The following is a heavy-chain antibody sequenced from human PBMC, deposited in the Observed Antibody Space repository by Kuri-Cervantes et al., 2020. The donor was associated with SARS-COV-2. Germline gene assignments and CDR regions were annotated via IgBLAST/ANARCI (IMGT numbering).Heavy chain of an antibody. CDR1: GFTVNSYA. CDR3: AKTRDGYNLHILDI. CDR2: MRYGGHDK. J-gene: IGHJ3*02. V-gene: IGHV3-33*03. Sequence: GESLKISCAASGFTVNSYAMHWVRQAPGKGLEWVADMRYGGHDKYYSDSVKGRFTFSRDNSKNTLYLQMDSLRAEDTAVYYCAKTRDGYNLHILDIWGQGTMVTVSS. D-gene: IGHD5-24*01.